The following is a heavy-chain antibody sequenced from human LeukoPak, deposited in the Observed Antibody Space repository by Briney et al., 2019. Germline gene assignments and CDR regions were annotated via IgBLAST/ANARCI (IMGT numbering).Heavy chain of an antibody. V-gene: IGHV4-39*01. CDR2: IYYSGST. CDR1: GGSISSSSYY. Sequence: PETLSLTCTVSGGSISSSSYYWGWIRQPPGKGLEWIGSIYYSGSTYYNPSLKSRVTISVDTSKNQFSLKLSSVTAADTAVYYCARLLEWLLLVQNGDAFDIWGQGTMVTVSS. J-gene: IGHJ3*02. D-gene: IGHD3-3*01. CDR3: ARLLEWLLLVQNGDAFDI.